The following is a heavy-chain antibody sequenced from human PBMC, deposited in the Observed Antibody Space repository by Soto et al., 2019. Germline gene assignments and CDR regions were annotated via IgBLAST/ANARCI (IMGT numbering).Heavy chain of an antibody. D-gene: IGHD6-19*01. V-gene: IGHV1-2*02. J-gene: IGHJ4*02. CDR3: AREGSAWYKELDF. CDR2: INPKTGGT. CDR1: GDTFTDYH. Sequence: GASVKVSCKASGDTFTDYHMHWVRQAPGQGFEWMGWINPKTGGTSYARKFQGRVTMTGDTSISTVYMEVSRLTTDDTAVYYCAREGSAWYKELDFWGQGTLVTVSS.